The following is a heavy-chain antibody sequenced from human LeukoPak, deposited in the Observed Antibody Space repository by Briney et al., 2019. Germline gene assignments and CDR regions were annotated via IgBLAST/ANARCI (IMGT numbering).Heavy chain of an antibody. CDR3: AKDLGWNGWANWFDP. V-gene: IGHV3-30*18. J-gene: IGHJ5*02. CDR2: ISYDGSNK. D-gene: IGHD6-19*01. CDR1: GFTFSSYG. Sequence: GGSLRLSCAASGFTFSSYGMHWVRQAPGKGLEWVAVISYDGSNKYYADSVKGRFTISKDNSKNTLYLQMNSLRAEDTAVYYCAKDLGWNGWANWFDPWGQGTLVTVSS.